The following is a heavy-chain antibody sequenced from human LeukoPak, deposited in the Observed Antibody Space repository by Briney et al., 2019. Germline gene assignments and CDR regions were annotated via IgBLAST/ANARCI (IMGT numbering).Heavy chain of an antibody. CDR2: IYYSGST. D-gene: IGHD3-10*01. Sequence: SQTLSLTCTVSGCSISSGDYYWSWIRQPPGKGLEWIGYIYYSGSTYYNPSLKSRVTISVDTSKNQFSLKLSSVTAADTAVYYCARGRRFGESLPQVPYYFDYWGQGTLVTVSS. CDR3: ARGRRFGESLPQVPYYFDY. CDR1: GCSISSGDYY. V-gene: IGHV4-30-4*01. J-gene: IGHJ4*02.